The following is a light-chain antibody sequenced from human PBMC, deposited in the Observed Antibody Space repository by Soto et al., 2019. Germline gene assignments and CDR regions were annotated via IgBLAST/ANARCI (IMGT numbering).Light chain of an antibody. CDR2: DAS. Sequence: EIVLTQSPATLSLSPGERATLSCRASQSVSSYLAWYQQKPGQAHRLLIYDASNRATGIPARFSGSGSGTDFTLTISSLEPEDFAVYYCQQRSGTFGQGTKVEIK. CDR1: QSVSSY. V-gene: IGKV3-11*01. CDR3: QQRSGT. J-gene: IGKJ1*01.